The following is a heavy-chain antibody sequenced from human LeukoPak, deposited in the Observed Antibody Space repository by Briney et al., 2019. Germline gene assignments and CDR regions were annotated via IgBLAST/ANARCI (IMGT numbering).Heavy chain of an antibody. CDR3: ARRVRLRTNDLYYYGTDV. V-gene: IGHV4-34*01. J-gene: IGHJ6*02. Sequence: PSETLSLTCAVHGGSFSGSYWNWIRQPPGKGLEWIGEINHSGITNYNPSLKSRVIISVDTSKNKFSLKVRSVTAADSAVYYCARRVRLRTNDLYYYGTDVWGQGTTVTVSS. CDR2: INHSGIT. D-gene: IGHD3-10*01. CDR1: GGSFSGSY.